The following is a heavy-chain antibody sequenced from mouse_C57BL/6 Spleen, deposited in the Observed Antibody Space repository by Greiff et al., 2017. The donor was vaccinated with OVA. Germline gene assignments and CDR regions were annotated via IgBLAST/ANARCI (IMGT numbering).Heavy chain of an antibody. CDR3: ARRGDYGGYYYAMDY. Sequence: DVKLVESGGDLVKPGGSLKLSCAASGFTFSSYGMSWVRQTQYKRLEWVATISSGGSYTYYPDSVKGRFTISRDNAKNTLYLQMSSLKSEDTAMYYCARRGDYGGYYYAMDYWGQGTSVTVSS. D-gene: IGHD2-4*01. J-gene: IGHJ4*01. CDR1: GFTFSSYG. CDR2: ISSGGSYT. V-gene: IGHV5-6*02.